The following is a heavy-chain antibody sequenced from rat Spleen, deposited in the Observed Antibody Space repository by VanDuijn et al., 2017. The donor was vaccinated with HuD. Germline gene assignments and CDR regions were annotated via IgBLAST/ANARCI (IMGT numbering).Heavy chain of an antibody. J-gene: IGHJ2*01. CDR3: TTVMYTTDYCFDY. CDR2: ISTGGGST. Sequence: EVQLVESGGGLVQPGRSLKLSCAASGFTFSNYYMAWVRQAPTKGLEWVAYISTGGGSTYYRDSVKGRFTISRDNAKSTLYLQMDSLRSEDTATYYCTTVMYTTDYCFDYWGQGVMVTVSS. V-gene: IGHV5-27*01. CDR1: GFTFSNYY. D-gene: IGHD1-6*01.